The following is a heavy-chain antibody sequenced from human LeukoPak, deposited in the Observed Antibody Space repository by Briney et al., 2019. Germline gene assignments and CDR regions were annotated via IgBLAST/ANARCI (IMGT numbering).Heavy chain of an antibody. D-gene: IGHD6-19*01. CDR2: IYSGGST. V-gene: IGHV3-66*04. CDR3: ARPAGAGNHRPFDF. Sequence: GGSLRLSCAASGFTFSSYWMHWVRQAPGKGLEWVSVIYSGGSTYYADSVKGRFTISRDTSKNTLYLQMNSLRAEDTAVYYCARPAGAGNHRPFDFWGQGTLVTVSS. J-gene: IGHJ4*02. CDR1: GFTFSSYW.